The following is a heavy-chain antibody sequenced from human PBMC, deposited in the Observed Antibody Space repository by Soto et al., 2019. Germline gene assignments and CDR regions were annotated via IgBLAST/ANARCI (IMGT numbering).Heavy chain of an antibody. CDR3: ASDNVPCDGGSCYGVPMDG. CDR1: GFTVSSKY. V-gene: IGHV3-66*01. J-gene: IGHJ6*03. CDR2: IQSGGTT. Sequence: EVQLVESGGGLVQPGGSLRLSCAASGFTVSSKYMSWVRQAPGKGLEWVSLIQSGGTTYYADSVKGRFTISRESSEITLHLQMDSLRAEDTGIYYCASDNVPCDGGSCYGVPMDGWGKGTTVTVSS. D-gene: IGHD2-15*01.